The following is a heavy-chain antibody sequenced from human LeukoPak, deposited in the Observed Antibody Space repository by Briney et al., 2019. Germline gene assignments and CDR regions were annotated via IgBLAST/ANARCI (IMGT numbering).Heavy chain of an antibody. V-gene: IGHV1-2*02. D-gene: IGHD2-2*01. Sequence: SAVTVSCTGSVYTFTGYYMHWLRQAPGQGLEWVGWINPNSGGTNYEQKFYGRATMTRDASISTAYMELKRQRADDTAVYYRGSEHQLLALRMVDWFDPWGQGTLVTVSS. CDR1: VYTFTGYY. CDR2: INPNSGGT. CDR3: GSEHQLLALRMVDWFDP. J-gene: IGHJ5*02.